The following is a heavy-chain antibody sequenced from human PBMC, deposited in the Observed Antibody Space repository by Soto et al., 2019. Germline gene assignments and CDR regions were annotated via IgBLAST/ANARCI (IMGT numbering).Heavy chain of an antibody. Sequence: SETLSLTCTVSGDSVTRNDCYWSWIRQSPGKGLEWIGYIFYRGITLYNPSLKSRVTMSVDTSKNQFSLQLSSVTAADTAVYYCARALGSSPLSYWGQGTLVTVSS. J-gene: IGHJ4*02. CDR3: ARALGSSPLSY. CDR2: IFYRGIT. CDR1: GDSVTRNDCY. V-gene: IGHV4-31*03. D-gene: IGHD6-6*01.